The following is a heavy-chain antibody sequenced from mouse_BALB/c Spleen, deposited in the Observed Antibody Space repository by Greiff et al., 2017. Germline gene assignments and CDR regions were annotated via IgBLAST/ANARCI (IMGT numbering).Heavy chain of an antibody. Sequence: EVKLQESGAELVKPGASVKLSCTASGFNIKDTYMHWVKQRPEQGLEWIGRIDPANGNTKYDPKFQGKATIAADTSSNTAYLQLSSLTSEDTAVYYCARSTTVYQAWFAYWGQGTLVTVSA. CDR3: ARSTTVYQAWFAY. D-gene: IGHD1-1*01. CDR2: IDPANGNT. J-gene: IGHJ3*01. V-gene: IGHV14-3*02. CDR1: GFNIKDTY.